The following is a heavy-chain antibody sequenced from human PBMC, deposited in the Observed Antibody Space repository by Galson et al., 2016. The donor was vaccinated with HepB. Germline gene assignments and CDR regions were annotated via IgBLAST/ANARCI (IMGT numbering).Heavy chain of an antibody. V-gene: IGHV1-2*02. D-gene: IGHD3-3*01. CDR1: GFTFTGYY. CDR3: ARDQFTQNEIFGVVIEDYYGMDV. CDR2: INPNSGAT. J-gene: IGHJ6*04. Sequence: SVKVSCKASGFTFTGYYIHWVRQAPGQGLEWMGWINPNSGATNYALKFQGRVTMTRDTSISTAYMELSRLRSDETAVYFCARDQFTQNEIFGVVIEDYYGMDVWGKGTTVTISS.